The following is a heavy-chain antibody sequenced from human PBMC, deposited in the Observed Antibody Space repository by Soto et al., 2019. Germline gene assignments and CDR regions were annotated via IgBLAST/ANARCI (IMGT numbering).Heavy chain of an antibody. V-gene: IGHV1-69*06. CDR3: ARGDYDILTGRPALFDY. J-gene: IGHJ4*02. CDR2: IIPIFGTA. Sequence: SVKVSCKASGGTFSSYAISWVRQAPGQGLEWMGGIIPIFGTANYAQKFQGRVTITADKSTSTAYMELSSLRSEDTAVYYCARGDYDILTGRPALFDYWGQGTLVTVSS. CDR1: GGTFSSYA. D-gene: IGHD3-9*01.